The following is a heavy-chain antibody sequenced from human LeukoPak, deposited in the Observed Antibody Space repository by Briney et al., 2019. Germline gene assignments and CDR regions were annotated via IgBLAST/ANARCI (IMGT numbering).Heavy chain of an antibody. J-gene: IGHJ4*02. CDR3: ARDATYYYDSSGSEAPSYFGY. D-gene: IGHD3-22*01. Sequence: SVKVSCKASGVTFSSYAISWVRQAPGQGLEWMGGIIPIFGTANYAQKFQDRVTITADESTSTAYMELSSLRSEDTAVYYCARDATYYYDSSGSEAPSYFGYWGQGTLVTVSS. CDR2: IIPIFGTA. V-gene: IGHV1-69*13. CDR1: GVTFSSYA.